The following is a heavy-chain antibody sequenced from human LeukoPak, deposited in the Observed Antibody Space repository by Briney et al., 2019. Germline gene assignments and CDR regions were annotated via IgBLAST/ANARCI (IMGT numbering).Heavy chain of an antibody. CDR3: AKSGSSVFWS. V-gene: IGHV3-7*03. CDR2: IKEDGSEK. CDR1: GFTLTNHW. J-gene: IGHJ5*02. Sequence: GWSLRLSCAASGFTLTNHWMSWVRQAPGKGLEWVANIKEDGSEKYYVDSVKGRFTVSRDNVKNSLFLQMNSLRVDDTAVYYCAKSGSSVFWSWGQGTLVTVSS. D-gene: IGHD3-3*02.